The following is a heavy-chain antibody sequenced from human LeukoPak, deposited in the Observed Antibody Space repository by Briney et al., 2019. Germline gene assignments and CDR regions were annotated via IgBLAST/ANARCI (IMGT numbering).Heavy chain of an antibody. CDR3: ARDGYYDFWSGYYKDYYYYYMDV. CDR2: ISGSGGST. CDR1: GFTFSSYA. V-gene: IGHV3-23*01. J-gene: IGHJ6*03. D-gene: IGHD3-3*01. Sequence: GGSLRLSCAASGFTFSSYAMSWVRQAPGKGLEWVSAISGSGGSTYYADSVKGRFTISRDNSKNTLYLQMNSLRAEDTAVYYCARDGYYDFWSGYYKDYYYYYMDVWGKGTTVTVS.